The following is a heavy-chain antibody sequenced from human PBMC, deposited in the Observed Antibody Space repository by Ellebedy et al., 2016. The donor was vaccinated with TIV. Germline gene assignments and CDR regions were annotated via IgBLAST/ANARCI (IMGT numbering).Heavy chain of an antibody. Sequence: GESLKISCTASGFTFSNYAMSWVRQAPGKGLECVSGISAAGGSTFYADSVKGRFTISRDNSKNTLYLQINSLRAEDTAVYYCARDTIAVAVSGADYWGQGTLITVSS. CDR2: ISAAGGST. V-gene: IGHV3-23*01. CDR1: GFTFSNYA. D-gene: IGHD6-19*01. J-gene: IGHJ4*02. CDR3: ARDTIAVAVSGADY.